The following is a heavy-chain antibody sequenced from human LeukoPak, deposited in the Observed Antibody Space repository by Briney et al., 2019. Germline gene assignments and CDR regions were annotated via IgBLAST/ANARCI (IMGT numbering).Heavy chain of an antibody. Sequence: ASVKVSCKASGYTFTGYGISWVRQAPGQGLEWMGWISAYNGNTNYAQKLQGRVTMTTDTSTSTAYMELRSLRSDDTAVYYCARVKRRMEAFDIWGQGTMVTVSS. CDR3: ARVKRRMEAFDI. V-gene: IGHV1-18*01. CDR1: GYTFTGYG. CDR2: ISAYNGNT. D-gene: IGHD1-1*01. J-gene: IGHJ3*02.